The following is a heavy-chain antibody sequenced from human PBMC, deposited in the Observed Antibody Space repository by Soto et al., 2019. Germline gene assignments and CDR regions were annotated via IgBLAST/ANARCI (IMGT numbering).Heavy chain of an antibody. D-gene: IGHD3-16*01. CDR3: ARDGGKIAWDY. V-gene: IGHV1-69*08. Sequence: QVQLVQSGAEVKKPGSSVKVSCKASGGTFSSYTTSWVRQAPGQGLEWMGRIIPILGIANYAQKFQGRVTITADKSTSTAYMELSSLRSEDTAVYYCARDGGKIAWDYWGQGTLVTVSS. J-gene: IGHJ4*02. CDR2: IIPILGIA. CDR1: GGTFSSYT.